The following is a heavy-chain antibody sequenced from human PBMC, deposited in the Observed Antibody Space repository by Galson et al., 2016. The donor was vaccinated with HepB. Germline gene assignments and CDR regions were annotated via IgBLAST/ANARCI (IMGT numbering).Heavy chain of an antibody. Sequence: LSLTCSVSGGSISSGDYYWNWIRQSPGKGLEWIGYVFDSGSTYYNPSLRSRVTISVDTSKNQISLRLRSVTAADTAVYYCVRQFSGYRHGLDYWGQGTLVTVSS. D-gene: IGHD5-12*01. V-gene: IGHV4-30-4*01. CDR3: VRQFSGYRHGLDY. CDR2: VFDSGST. CDR1: GGSISSGDYY. J-gene: IGHJ4*02.